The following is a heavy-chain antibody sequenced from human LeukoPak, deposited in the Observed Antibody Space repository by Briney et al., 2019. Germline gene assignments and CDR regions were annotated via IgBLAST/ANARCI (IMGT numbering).Heavy chain of an antibody. CDR1: GGSITGHH. D-gene: IGHD2-2*01. CDR3: AKGYRDVVGSFDP. J-gene: IGHJ5*02. Sequence: PSETLSLTCTVSGGSITGHHWIWIRQPPGQGLEWIGHISYSGKTNYNPSLRSRVAMPVDTSKNQLSLKLTSVTAADTAVYYCAKGYRDVVGSFDPWGEGTLVSVSS. CDR2: ISYSGKT. V-gene: IGHV4-59*11.